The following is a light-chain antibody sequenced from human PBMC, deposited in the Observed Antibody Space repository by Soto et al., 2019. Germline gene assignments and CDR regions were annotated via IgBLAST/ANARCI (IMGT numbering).Light chain of an antibody. Sequence: QSVLTQPASVSGATGQSITISCTGTSSDVGGDNYVSWYQHHPGNAPKLMIYEVTTSPSGDSNRCSGAKSGNTTSLTISRLEAEDEADYYCGSYASCSSPAVFERGPKVTV. CDR2: EVT. V-gene: IGLV2-14*01. J-gene: IGLJ1*01. CDR1: SSDVGGDNY. CDR3: GSYASCSSPAV.